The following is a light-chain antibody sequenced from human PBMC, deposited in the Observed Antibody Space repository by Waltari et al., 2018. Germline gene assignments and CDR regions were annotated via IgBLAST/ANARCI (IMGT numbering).Light chain of an antibody. CDR2: EGS. Sequence: QSALTQPASVSGSPGQSITISCTGTSSDVGSYNLVSWYQQHPGKAPKLMIYEGSKRPSGGSNRFSGSKSGNTASLTISGLQAEDEADYYCCSYAGSSTFLVVFGGGTKLTVL. J-gene: IGLJ2*01. CDR3: CSYAGSSTFLVV. CDR1: SSDVGSYNL. V-gene: IGLV2-23*03.